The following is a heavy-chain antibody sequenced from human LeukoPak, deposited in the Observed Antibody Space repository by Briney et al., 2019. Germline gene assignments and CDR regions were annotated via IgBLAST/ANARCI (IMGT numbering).Heavy chain of an antibody. D-gene: IGHD5-24*01. Sequence: ASVKVSRKASGYTFTSYGISWVRQAPGQGLEWMGWISAYNGNTNYAQKLQGRVTMTTDTSTSTAYMELRSLRSDDTAVYYCARGDGYNYDYYYMGVWGKGTTVTVSS. V-gene: IGHV1-18*01. CDR3: ARGDGYNYDYYYMGV. CDR1: GYTFTSYG. J-gene: IGHJ6*03. CDR2: ISAYNGNT.